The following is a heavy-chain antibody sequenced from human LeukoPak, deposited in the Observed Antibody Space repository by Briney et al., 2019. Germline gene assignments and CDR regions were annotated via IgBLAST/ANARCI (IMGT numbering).Heavy chain of an antibody. Sequence: GRSLRPSCAASGLTFNGYWMSWVRHAPGKGLEWVSAIYTGGSTYYADSVKGRFTISRDNSKNTLYLQMNSLRAEDTAVYYCARVCYDSSGYYYDAVGDAFDIWGQGTMVTVSS. J-gene: IGHJ3*02. CDR2: IYTGGST. CDR1: GLTFNGYW. D-gene: IGHD3-22*01. CDR3: ARVCYDSSGYYYDAVGDAFDI. V-gene: IGHV3-66*01.